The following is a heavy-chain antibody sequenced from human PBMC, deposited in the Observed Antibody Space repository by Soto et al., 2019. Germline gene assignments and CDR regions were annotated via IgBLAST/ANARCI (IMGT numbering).Heavy chain of an antibody. J-gene: IGHJ3*02. Sequence: ASVKVSCKASGGTFSSYAISWVRQAPGQGLEWMGGIIPIFGTANYAQKFQGRVTITADESTSTAYMELSSLRSEDTAVYYCARFKASAFDIWGQGTMVTVSS. V-gene: IGHV1-69*13. CDR3: ARFKASAFDI. CDR2: IIPIFGTA. CDR1: GGTFSSYA.